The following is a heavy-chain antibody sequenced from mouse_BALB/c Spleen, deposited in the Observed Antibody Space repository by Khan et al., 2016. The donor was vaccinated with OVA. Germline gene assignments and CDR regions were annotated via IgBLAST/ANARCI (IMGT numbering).Heavy chain of an antibody. Sequence: QIQLVQSGPELKKPGETVKISCKASGYSFTDYSMHWVKQAPGQGLKWMGWINTETGEPTYADDFKGRFAFSLETSVSTAYLQINNLKNEDTATYFGATSNSVYAMDYWGQGTSVTVSS. CDR2: INTETGEP. J-gene: IGHJ4*01. D-gene: IGHD4-1*01. CDR3: ATSNSVYAMDY. V-gene: IGHV9-2-1*01. CDR1: GYSFTDYS.